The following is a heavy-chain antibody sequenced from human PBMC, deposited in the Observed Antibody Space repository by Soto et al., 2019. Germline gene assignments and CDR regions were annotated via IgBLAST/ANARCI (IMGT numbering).Heavy chain of an antibody. Sequence: ASVKVSCKASGYTFTGYYMHWVRQAPGQGLEWIGWINPNSGGTNYAQKFQGRVTMTRDTSISTAYMELSRLRSDDTAVYYCASSSSSATYYYYGMDVWGQGTTVTVSS. CDR3: ASSSSSATYYYYGMDV. CDR2: INPNSGGT. CDR1: GYTFTGYY. J-gene: IGHJ6*02. V-gene: IGHV1-2*02. D-gene: IGHD6-6*01.